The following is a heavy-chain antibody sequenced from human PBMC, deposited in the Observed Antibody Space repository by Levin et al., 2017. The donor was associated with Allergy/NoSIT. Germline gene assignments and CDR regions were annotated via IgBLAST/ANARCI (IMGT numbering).Heavy chain of an antibody. CDR3: ARVPDIVVVPAYNNWFDP. CDR1: GGTFSSYA. Sequence: ASVKVSCKASGGTFSSYAISWVRQAPGQGLEWMGGIIPIFGTANYAQKFQGRVTITADESTSTAYMELSSLRSEDTAVYYCARVPDIVVVPAYNNWFDPWGQGTLVTVSS. J-gene: IGHJ5*02. D-gene: IGHD2-2*01. V-gene: IGHV1-69*13. CDR2: IIPIFGTA.